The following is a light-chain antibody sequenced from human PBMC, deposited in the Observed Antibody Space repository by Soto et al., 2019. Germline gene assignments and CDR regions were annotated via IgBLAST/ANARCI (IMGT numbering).Light chain of an antibody. Sequence: SYELTQPPSVSVSPGQKARITCSGDALPKKFAYWYQQKSGQAPVLVIYEDTKRPSEIPERFSGSTSGTMATLTISGAQVEDEADYYCYSTDSSANPSFGGGTKLTVL. CDR2: EDT. V-gene: IGLV3-10*01. J-gene: IGLJ2*01. CDR1: ALPKKF. CDR3: YSTDSSANPS.